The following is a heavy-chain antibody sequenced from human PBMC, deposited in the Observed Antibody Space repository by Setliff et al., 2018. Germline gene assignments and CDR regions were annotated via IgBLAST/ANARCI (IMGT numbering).Heavy chain of an antibody. CDR1: GGSISSHY. V-gene: IGHV4-59*04. J-gene: IGHJ4*02. D-gene: IGHD2-8*02. Sequence: KTSETLSLTCTVSGGSISSHYWSWIRQPPGKGLEWIGNICHSGSTYYNPSLKSRVTISVDTSKNQFSLKLSSVTAADTALYYCTVYNTGSSKDHYWGQGTPVTVSS. CDR2: ICHSGST. CDR3: TVYNTGSSKDHY.